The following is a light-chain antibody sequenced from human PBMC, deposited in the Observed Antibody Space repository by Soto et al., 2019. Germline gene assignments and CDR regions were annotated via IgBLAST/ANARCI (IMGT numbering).Light chain of an antibody. CDR2: EVA. CDR3: LSYGGSGGVTYG. J-gene: IGLJ1*01. V-gene: IGLV2-23*02. CDR1: SSDVGTYNL. Sequence: QSVLTQPASVSGSPEQSVTISCTGTSSDVGTYNLVSWYQQHPVKAPKLIIYEVAERPSGVSNRFSGSKFGNTASLTISGLLPEDEVDYYCLSYGGSGGVTYGCANGTRV.